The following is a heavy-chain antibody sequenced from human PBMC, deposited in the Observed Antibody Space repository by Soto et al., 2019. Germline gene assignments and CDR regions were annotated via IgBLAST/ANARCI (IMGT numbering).Heavy chain of an antibody. J-gene: IGHJ3*02. V-gene: IGHV3-21*01. Sequence: GGSLRLSCAASGFTFSSYSMNWVRQAPGKGLEWVSSISSSSSYIYYADSVKGRFTISRDNAKNSLYLQMNSLRAEDTAVYYCAREAESTGYSGYDDAFDIWCQGTMVTVSS. D-gene: IGHD5-12*01. CDR3: AREAESTGYSGYDDAFDI. CDR2: ISSSSSYI. CDR1: GFTFSSYS.